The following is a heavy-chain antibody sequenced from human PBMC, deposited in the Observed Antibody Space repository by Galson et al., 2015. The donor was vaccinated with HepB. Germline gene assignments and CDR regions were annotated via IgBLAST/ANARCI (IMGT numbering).Heavy chain of an antibody. CDR1: GYTFSNYI. CDR3: ARGIGATGEIDY. Sequence: SGYTFSNYIINWVRQAPGQGLEWMGWISAYSGKTNFAQKFQGRVTLTMDTSTSTAYMELRTLRSDDTAVYYCARGIGATGEIDYWARGTLVTVSS. J-gene: IGHJ4*02. V-gene: IGHV1-18*01. CDR2: ISAYSGKT. D-gene: IGHD7-27*01.